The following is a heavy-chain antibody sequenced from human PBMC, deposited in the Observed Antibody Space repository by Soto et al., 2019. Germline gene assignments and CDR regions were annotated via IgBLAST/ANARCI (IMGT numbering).Heavy chain of an antibody. CDR2: ISGSGGST. D-gene: IGHD3-9*01. CDR3: AKFSAGFITILGEDGNFDY. V-gene: IGHV3-23*01. J-gene: IGHJ4*02. CDR1: GFTFSSYA. Sequence: GGSLRLSCAASGFTFSSYAMSWVRQAPGKGLEWVSAISGSGGSTYYADSVKGRFTISRDNSKNTLYLQMNSLRAEDTAVYYCAKFSAGFITILGEDGNFDYWGQGTLVTVSS.